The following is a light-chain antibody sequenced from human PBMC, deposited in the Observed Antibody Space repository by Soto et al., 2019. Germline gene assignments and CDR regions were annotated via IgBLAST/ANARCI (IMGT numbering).Light chain of an antibody. CDR3: QQSYKMPS. CDR1: QSISNY. V-gene: IGKV1-39*01. J-gene: IGKJ5*01. Sequence: DIQMTQSPSSLSASVEDRVTITCRTSQSISNYLNWYQQKPGKAPTLLIYAASTLQTGVPSRFSGSGSETDFTLTISGLQPEDFGTYYCQQSYKMPSFGQGTRLEI. CDR2: AAS.